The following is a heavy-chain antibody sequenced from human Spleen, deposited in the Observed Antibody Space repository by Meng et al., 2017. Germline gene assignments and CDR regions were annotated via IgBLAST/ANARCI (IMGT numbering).Heavy chain of an antibody. CDR3: ARDPMRDGYTNNWFDP. CDR2: INPNSGGT. Sequence: ASVKVSCKASGYTFTGYYMPWVRQAPGQGLEWMGWINPNSGGTNYAQKFQGRVTMTRDTSISTAYMELSRLRSDDTAVYYCARDPMRDGYTNNWFDPGAREPWSPSPQ. CDR1: GYTFTGYY. D-gene: IGHD5-24*01. J-gene: IGHJ5*02. V-gene: IGHV1-2*02.